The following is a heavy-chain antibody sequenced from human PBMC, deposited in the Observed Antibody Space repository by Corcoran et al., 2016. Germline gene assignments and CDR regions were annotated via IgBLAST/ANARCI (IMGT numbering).Heavy chain of an antibody. V-gene: IGHV1-46*01. CDR1: GYTFTSEY. CDR2: INPSDGTT. Sequence: QVQLVQSGAEVKKPGASVKVSCKASGYTFTSEYIHWVRQAPGQGLEWMGIINPSDGTTSYAQGFPGRVSMTRDTYTSTVYMELSSRRSEDTATDDCARGNHNYDFASWFDPWGQGTLVTVSS. CDR3: ARGNHNYDFASWFDP. J-gene: IGHJ5*02. D-gene: IGHD4-4*01.